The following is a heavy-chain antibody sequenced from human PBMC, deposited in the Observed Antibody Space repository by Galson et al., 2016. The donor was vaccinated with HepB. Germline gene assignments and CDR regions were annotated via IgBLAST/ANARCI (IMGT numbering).Heavy chain of an antibody. CDR3: ARPSAYCSSSACSGARPLHLYYYYGLNA. J-gene: IGHJ6*02. V-gene: IGHV3-33*01. CDR1: GFTFSKYG. D-gene: IGHD2-2*01. CDR2: IWDDGINQ. Sequence: LRLSCAASGFTFSKYGMHWVRQAPGKGLEWVAVIWDDGINQYYADSVKGRFTISRDNSKNTLYLQMNSLRAEDTAVYYCARPSAYCSSSACSGARPLHLYYYYGLNAWGQGTTVTVSS.